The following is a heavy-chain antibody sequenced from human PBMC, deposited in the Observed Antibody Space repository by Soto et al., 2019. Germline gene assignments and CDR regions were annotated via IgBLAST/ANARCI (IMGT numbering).Heavy chain of an antibody. Sequence: QVQLVQSGAEVKKPGASVKVSCKASGYTFTSYDINWVRQATGQGLEWMGWMNPNSGNTGYAQKYESRATMPRNTSIRTAYMELSSLRSEDTAVYYCARWPDGYSYYGMDVWGQGTTVTVSS. V-gene: IGHV1-8*01. CDR3: ARWPDGYSYYGMDV. J-gene: IGHJ6*02. CDR2: MNPNSGNT. CDR1: GYTFTSYD.